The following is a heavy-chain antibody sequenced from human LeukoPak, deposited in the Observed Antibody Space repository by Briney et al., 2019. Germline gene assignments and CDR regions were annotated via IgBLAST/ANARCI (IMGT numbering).Heavy chain of an antibody. D-gene: IGHD6-13*01. J-gene: IGHJ4*02. Sequence: SETLSLTCTVSGGSVSSGSYYWSWIRQPPGRGLEWFGYIYYSGSTNYNPSLKSRVTISVDTSKNQFSLKLSSVTAADTAVYYCARTPSFVAAGLDYWGQGTLVTVSS. V-gene: IGHV4-61*01. CDR3: ARTPSFVAAGLDY. CDR1: GGSVSSGSYY. CDR2: IYYSGST.